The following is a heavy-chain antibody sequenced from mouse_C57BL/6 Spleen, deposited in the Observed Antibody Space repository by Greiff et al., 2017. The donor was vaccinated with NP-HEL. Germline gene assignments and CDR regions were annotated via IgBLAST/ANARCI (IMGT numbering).Heavy chain of an antibody. D-gene: IGHD1-1*01. CDR3: ARGTTDFDY. CDR2: INPGSGGT. CDR1: GYAFTNYL. Sequence: VQLQQSGAELVRPGTSVKVSCKASGYAFTNYLIEWVKQRPGQGLEWSGVINPGSGGTNYNEKFKGKATLTADKSSSTAYMQLSSLTSEDSAVYFCARGTTDFDYWGQGTTLTVSS. J-gene: IGHJ2*01. V-gene: IGHV1-54*01.